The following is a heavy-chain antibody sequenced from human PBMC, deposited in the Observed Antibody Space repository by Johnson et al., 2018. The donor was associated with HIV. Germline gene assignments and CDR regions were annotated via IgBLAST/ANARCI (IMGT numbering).Heavy chain of an antibody. D-gene: IGHD6-13*01. CDR2: ISYDGSNK. V-gene: IGHV3-30*04. J-gene: IGHJ3*02. Sequence: VHLVESGGGVVQPGRSLRLSCAASGFTFSSYDIHWVRQAPGKGLEWVAVISYDGSNKYYADSVKGRFTISRDNSKNTLYLQMNSLRAEDKAVYYCARVGYSSSWYGGYGAFDIWGQGTMVTVSS. CDR3: ARVGYSSSWYGGYGAFDI. CDR1: GFTFSSYD.